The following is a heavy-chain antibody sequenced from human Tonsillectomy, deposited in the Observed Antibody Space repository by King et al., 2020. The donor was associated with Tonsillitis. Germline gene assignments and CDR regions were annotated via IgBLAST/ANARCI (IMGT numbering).Heavy chain of an antibody. Sequence: VQLVESGGGVGQPGRALRLSCAASGFTFSNYGMHWVRPSPGKGLEGVAVIWYDGTNKYYADSVRGGFTISRDNSKNTLYLQMNRLRAEDTAVYYWVAYGDYQAFDIWGQGAMVTVSS. D-gene: IGHD4-17*01. J-gene: IGHJ3*02. CDR2: IWYDGTNK. CDR1: GFTFSNYG. CDR3: VAYGDYQAFDI. V-gene: IGHV3-33*01.